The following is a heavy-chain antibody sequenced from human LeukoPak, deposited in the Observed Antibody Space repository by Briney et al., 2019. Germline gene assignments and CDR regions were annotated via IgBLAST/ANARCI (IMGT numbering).Heavy chain of an antibody. CDR3: ATMMYSETYNDY. V-gene: IGHV1-2*02. Sequence: ASVKVSCKASGYTFTGYYIHWVRQAPGQGLEWMGWIKPNGGGTKFAQKFQGRVTMARDTSISTAYMELSRLRSDDTAVYYCATMMYSETYNDYWGQGTLVTVSS. D-gene: IGHD1-26*01. J-gene: IGHJ4*02. CDR1: GYTFTGYY. CDR2: IKPNGGGT.